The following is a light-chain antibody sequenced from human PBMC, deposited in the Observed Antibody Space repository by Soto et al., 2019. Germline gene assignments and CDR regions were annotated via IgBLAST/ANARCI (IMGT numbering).Light chain of an antibody. J-gene: IGLJ1*01. V-gene: IGLV2-14*01. Sequence: QSLLTQPASVSGSPGQSITISCPGTSSDVGGYNYVSWYQQHPGKAPKLMIYDVSNRPSGVSNRFSGSKSGNTASLTISGLQADDDADYYCSSFTSSTTLYVFGTGTKVTVL. CDR2: DVS. CDR3: SSFTSSTTLYV. CDR1: SSDVGGYNY.